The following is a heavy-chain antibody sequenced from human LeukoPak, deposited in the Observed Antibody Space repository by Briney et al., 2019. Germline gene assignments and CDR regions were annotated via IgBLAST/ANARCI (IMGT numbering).Heavy chain of an antibody. CDR1: GFTFSHCW. CDR2: ITGDGSGT. CDR3: SRKTWFDS. V-gene: IGHV3-74*01. J-gene: IGHJ5*01. Sequence: PGGSLRLSCAAYGFTFSHCWMHWVRQAPGKGLVWVSDITGDGSGTNYADSVKGRFTISRDNAKNTLYLQMNSLRADDTAVYYCSRKTWFDSWGQGTLVTVSS.